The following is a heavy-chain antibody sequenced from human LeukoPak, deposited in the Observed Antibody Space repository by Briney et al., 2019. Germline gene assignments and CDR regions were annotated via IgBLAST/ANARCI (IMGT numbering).Heavy chain of an antibody. CDR1: GFSFSSSW. J-gene: IGHJ4*02. CDR2: IKSDGSGA. V-gene: IGHV3-74*03. Sequence: GGSLRLSCAASGFSFSSSWMHWVRQVPGKGLVWVSRIKSDGSGATYADSVNGRFTISRDNTKNTLYLQMNSLRAEDTAVYYCARDRYYVVDYWGQGTLVTVSS. D-gene: IGHD3-10*01. CDR3: ARDRYYVVDY.